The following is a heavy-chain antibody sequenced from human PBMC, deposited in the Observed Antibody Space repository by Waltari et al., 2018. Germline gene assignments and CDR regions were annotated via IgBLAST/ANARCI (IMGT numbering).Heavy chain of an antibody. CDR2: ISYDGSNK. V-gene: IGHV3-30-3*01. D-gene: IGHD4-17*01. CDR1: GFTFSSYA. J-gene: IGHJ4*02. Sequence: QVQLVESGGGVVQPGRSLRLSCAASGFTFSSYAMHWVRQAPGKGLELVAVISYDGSNKYYADSVKRRFTISRDNSKNTLYLQMNSLRAEDTAVYYCARDPGYGDFDYWGQGTLVTVSS. CDR3: ARDPGYGDFDY.